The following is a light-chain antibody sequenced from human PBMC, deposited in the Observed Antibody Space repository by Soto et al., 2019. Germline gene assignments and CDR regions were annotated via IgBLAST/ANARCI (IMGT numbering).Light chain of an antibody. Sequence: DIQMTQSPSTLSASVGDRVTITCRASQSISTWLAWYQQKPGKAPKLLIYKASSLEGGVPSRFSGSGSGTEFNITINSLQPDDFATYYCQQYNTYPLTFGGGTTVEIK. CDR1: QSISTW. CDR2: KAS. V-gene: IGKV1-5*03. J-gene: IGKJ4*01. CDR3: QQYNTYPLT.